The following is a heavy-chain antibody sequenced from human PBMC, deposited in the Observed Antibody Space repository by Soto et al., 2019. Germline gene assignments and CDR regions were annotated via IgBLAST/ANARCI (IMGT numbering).Heavy chain of an antibody. CDR1: GFTFSDYY. D-gene: IGHD5-12*01. J-gene: IGHJ4*02. Sequence: ESGGGLVKPGGSLRLSCAASGFTFSDYYMSWIRQAPGKGLEWVSYISSSSSYTNYADSVKGRFTISRDNAKNSLYLQMNSLRAEDTAVYYCARDISVEMATTAIDYWGQGTLVTVSS. V-gene: IGHV3-11*06. CDR3: ARDISVEMATTAIDY. CDR2: ISSSSSYT.